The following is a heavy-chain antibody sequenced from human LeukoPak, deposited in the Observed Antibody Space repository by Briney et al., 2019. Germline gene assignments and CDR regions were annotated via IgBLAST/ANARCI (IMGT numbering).Heavy chain of an antibody. CDR3: AKDAVEMAGAFDI. V-gene: IGHV3-33*06. D-gene: IGHD5-24*01. J-gene: IGHJ3*02. CDR1: GFTFSSYG. Sequence: GVSLRLSCAASGFTFSSYGMHWVRQAPGKGLEWVAVIWYDGSNKYYADSVKGRFTTSRDNSKNTLYLQMNSLRAEDTAVYYCAKDAVEMAGAFDIWGQGTMVTVSS. CDR2: IWYDGSNK.